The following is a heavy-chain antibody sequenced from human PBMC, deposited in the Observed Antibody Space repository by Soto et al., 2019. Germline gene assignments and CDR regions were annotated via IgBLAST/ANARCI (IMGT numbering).Heavy chain of an antibody. CDR2: IYYSGST. Sequence: SETMSLTCTVSGGSISSGGYYWSWIRQHPGKGLEWIGYIYYSGSTYYNPSLKSRVTISVDTSKNQFSLKLSSVTAADTAVYYCARVLRDYYDSSGYFNWFDPWGQGTLVTVSS. V-gene: IGHV4-31*03. CDR3: ARVLRDYYDSSGYFNWFDP. J-gene: IGHJ5*02. CDR1: GGSISSGGYY. D-gene: IGHD3-22*01.